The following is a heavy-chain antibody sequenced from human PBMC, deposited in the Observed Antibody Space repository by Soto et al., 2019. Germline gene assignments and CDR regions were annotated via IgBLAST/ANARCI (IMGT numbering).Heavy chain of an antibody. Sequence: GGALRLSCAASGFTFSSYSMNWVRQAPGKGLEWVSYISSSSSTMYYADSVKGRFTISRDNAKNSLFLHMNSLRDEDTAVYYCARDSTDADSGSYSGDYWGQGTLVTVSS. D-gene: IGHD1-26*01. CDR3: ARDSTDADSGSYSGDY. CDR1: GFTFSSYS. J-gene: IGHJ4*02. CDR2: ISSSSSTM. V-gene: IGHV3-48*02.